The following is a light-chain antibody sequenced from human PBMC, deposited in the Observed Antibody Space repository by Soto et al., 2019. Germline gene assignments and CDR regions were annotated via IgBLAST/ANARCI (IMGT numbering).Light chain of an antibody. CDR1: QHISSW. V-gene: IGKV1-12*02. CDR3: QQANTFPFT. CDR2: AAS. J-gene: IGKJ3*01. Sequence: DIQMTQSPSSVPASVGDRVTFTCRASQHISSWLAWYQQKPGQAPKLLIAAASILQSGVPSRFSGSGYGTDFTLTISSLQPEDFATYFCQQANTFPFTFGPGTRLEIK.